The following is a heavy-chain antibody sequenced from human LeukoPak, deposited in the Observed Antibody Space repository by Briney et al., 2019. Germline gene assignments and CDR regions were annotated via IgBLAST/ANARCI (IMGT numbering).Heavy chain of an antibody. CDR2: IYTSGSI. V-gene: IGHV4-4*07. Sequence: SETLSLTCTVSGGSISAYYWNWIRQPAGKGLEWIGRIYTSGSINYNPSLKSRVTISVDRSKNQFSLKLSSVTAADTAVYYCARYCSSTSCWDDAFDIWGQGTMVTVSS. J-gene: IGHJ3*02. CDR3: ARYCSSTSCWDDAFDI. D-gene: IGHD2-2*01. CDR1: GGSISAYY.